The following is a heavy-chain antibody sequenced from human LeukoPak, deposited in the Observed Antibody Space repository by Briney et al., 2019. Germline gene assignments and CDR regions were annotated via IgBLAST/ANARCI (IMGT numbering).Heavy chain of an antibody. CDR3: ARGYCSSTSCTDSFYYYYYYMDV. J-gene: IGHJ6*03. Sequence: ASVKVSCKASGYTLTDKYLHWVRQAPGQGLEWMGWINPNSGDTTYAHQGRVTMTRDTSISTAYMELTRLTSDDTAVYYCARGYCSSTSCTDSFYYYYYYMDVWGKGTTVTVSS. V-gene: IGHV1-2*02. D-gene: IGHD2-2*01. CDR1: GYTLTDKY. CDR2: INPNSGDT.